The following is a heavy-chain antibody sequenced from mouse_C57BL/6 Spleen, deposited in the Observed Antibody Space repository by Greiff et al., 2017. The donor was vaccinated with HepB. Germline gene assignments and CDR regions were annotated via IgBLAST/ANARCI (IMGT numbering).Heavy chain of an antibody. CDR1: GYTFTDYE. CDR2: IDPETGGT. D-gene: IGHD1-1*01. J-gene: IGHJ2*01. CDR3: TRPPLSWDY. V-gene: IGHV1-15*01. Sequence: QVHVKQSGAELVRPGASVTLSCKASGYTFTDYEMHWVKQTPVHGLEWIGAIDPETGGTAYNQKFKGKAILTADKSSSTAYMELRSLTSEDSAVYYCTRPPLSWDYWGQGTTLTVSS.